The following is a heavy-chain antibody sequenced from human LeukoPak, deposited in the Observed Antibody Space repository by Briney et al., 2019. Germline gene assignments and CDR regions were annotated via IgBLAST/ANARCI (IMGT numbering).Heavy chain of an antibody. CDR2: IYYSGST. D-gene: IGHD3-10*01. V-gene: IGHV4-59*01. J-gene: IGHJ5*02. CDR3: ARSPTRIMVRGVIITGWFDP. CDR1: GGSISSYY. Sequence: PSETLSLTCTVSGGSISSYYWSWIRQPPGKGLEWIGYIYYSGSTNYNPSLKSRVTISVDTSKNQFSLKLSSVTTADTAVYYCARSPTRIMVRGVIITGWFDPWGQGTLVTVSS.